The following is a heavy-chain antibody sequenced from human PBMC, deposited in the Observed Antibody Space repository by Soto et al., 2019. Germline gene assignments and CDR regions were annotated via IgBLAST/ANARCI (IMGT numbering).Heavy chain of an antibody. CDR3: ARRWGSAADY. CDR2: IYYSGST. D-gene: IGHD2-15*01. Sequence: SEILSLTCTVSGGSISSYYWSWIRQPPGKGLEWIGYIYYSGSTNYNPSLKSRVTISVDTSKNQFSLKLSSVTAADTAVYYCARRWGSAADYWGQGTLVPVSS. J-gene: IGHJ4*02. CDR1: GGSISSYY. V-gene: IGHV4-59*08.